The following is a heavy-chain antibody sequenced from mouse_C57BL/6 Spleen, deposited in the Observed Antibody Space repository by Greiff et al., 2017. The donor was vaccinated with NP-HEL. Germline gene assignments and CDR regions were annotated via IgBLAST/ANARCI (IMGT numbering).Heavy chain of an antibody. J-gene: IGHJ4*01. CDR3: ASDGYLLYYAMDY. Sequence: VQLKQSRPELVKPGASVKISCKASGYSFTDYNMNWVKQSNGKSLEWIGVINPNYGTTSYNQKFKGKATLTVDQSSSTAYMQLNSLTSEDSAVYYCASDGYLLYYAMDYWGQGTSVTVSS. CDR1: GYSFTDYN. CDR2: INPNYGTT. V-gene: IGHV1-39*01. D-gene: IGHD2-3*01.